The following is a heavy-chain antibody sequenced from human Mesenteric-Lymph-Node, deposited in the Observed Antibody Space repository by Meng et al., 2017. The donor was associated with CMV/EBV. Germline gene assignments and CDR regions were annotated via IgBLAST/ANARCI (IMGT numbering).Heavy chain of an antibody. D-gene: IGHD6-19*01. CDR2: IDYSGNT. CDR1: GGSISRSHYF. V-gene: IGHV4-39*07. J-gene: IGHJ4*02. Sequence: SETLSLTCPVSGGSISRSHYFWGWIRQAPGKGLEWIGSIDYSGNTYANPSLKSRLTTSIDTSKNQFSLKLNSVTAADTAVYYCARAEWLVRRYYFDYWGQGTLVTVSS. CDR3: ARAEWLVRRYYFDY.